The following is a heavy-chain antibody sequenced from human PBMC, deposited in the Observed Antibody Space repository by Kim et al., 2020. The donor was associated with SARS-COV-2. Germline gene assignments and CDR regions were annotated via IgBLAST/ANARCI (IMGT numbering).Heavy chain of an antibody. V-gene: IGHV1-69*01. J-gene: IGHJ4*02. Sequence: APKFQGRVTITADESTSTAYMELSSLRSEDTAVYYCARVDQYDYGDYFDYWGQGTLVTVSS. CDR3: ARVDQYDYGDYFDY. D-gene: IGHD4-17*01.